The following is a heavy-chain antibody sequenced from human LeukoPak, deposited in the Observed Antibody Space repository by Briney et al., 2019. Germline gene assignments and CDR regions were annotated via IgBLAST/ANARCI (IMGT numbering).Heavy chain of an antibody. CDR3: ASLRITMVRGPLGYFDY. D-gene: IGHD3-10*01. J-gene: IGHJ4*02. CDR1: GFTFSSYA. Sequence: GGSLRLSCAASGFTFSSYAMSWVRQAPGKGLEWVSAISGSGGSTYYADSVKGRFTISRDNSKNTLHLQMNSLRAEDTAVYYCASLRITMVRGPLGYFDYWGQGTLVTVSS. CDR2: ISGSGGST. V-gene: IGHV3-23*01.